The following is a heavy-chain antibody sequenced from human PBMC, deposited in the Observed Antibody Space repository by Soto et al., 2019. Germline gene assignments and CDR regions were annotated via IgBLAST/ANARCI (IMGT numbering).Heavy chain of an antibody. D-gene: IGHD3-10*01. J-gene: IGHJ4*02. Sequence: QVQLQESGPGLVKPSHTLSLTCTVSGGYIGSGGYYWSWIRQHPGKGLEWIGYIYDSGSTYYTPSLKSRATISIDTSKNQFSLKLTSVTAADTAVYYCARDSSGSQVVYWGQGTLVTVSS. CDR3: ARDSSGSQVVY. V-gene: IGHV4-31*03. CDR2: IYDSGST. CDR1: GGYIGSGGYY.